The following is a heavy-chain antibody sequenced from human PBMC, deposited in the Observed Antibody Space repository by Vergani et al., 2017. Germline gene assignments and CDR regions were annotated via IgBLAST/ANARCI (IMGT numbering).Heavy chain of an antibody. D-gene: IGHD3-9*01. CDR3: ARGDYGILTGYRY. Sequence: QVQVVQSGAEVKKSGASVKVSCKTSGYTFSNYYMHWVRQAPGPGLEWMGIINPSGGHTNYAQKFQGRVTMTRDTSTSTVYMGLSSLRSEDTAIYYCARGDYGILTGYRYWGQGTLVTVSA. V-gene: IGHV1-46*03. CDR2: INPSGGHT. J-gene: IGHJ4*02. CDR1: GYTFSNYY.